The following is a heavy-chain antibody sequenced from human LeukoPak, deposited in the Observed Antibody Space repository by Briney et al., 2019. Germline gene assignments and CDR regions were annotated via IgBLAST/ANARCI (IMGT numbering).Heavy chain of an antibody. Sequence: GGSLRLSCAASGFTFSSYAMSWVRQAPGKGLEWVSAISGSGGSTYYADSVKGRFTISRDNSKNTLYLQMNSLRAEDTAVYYSAKLLWQIVAPYYFDYWGQGTLVTVSS. CDR3: AKLLWQIVAPYYFDY. D-gene: IGHD3-16*02. V-gene: IGHV3-23*01. CDR1: GFTFSSYA. J-gene: IGHJ4*02. CDR2: ISGSGGST.